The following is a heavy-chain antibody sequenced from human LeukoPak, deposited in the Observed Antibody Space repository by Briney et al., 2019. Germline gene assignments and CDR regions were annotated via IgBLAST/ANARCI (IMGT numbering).Heavy chain of an antibody. CDR3: ARDARMVRGVESSGFDY. CDR2: IYTSGST. V-gene: IGHV4-61*02. Sequence: SETLSLTCTVSGGSISSGSYYWSWIRQPAGKGLEWIGRIYTSGSTNYNPSLKSRVTISVDTSKNQFSLKLSSVTAADTAVYYCARDARMVRGVESSGFDYWGQGTLVTVSS. CDR1: GGSISSGSYY. D-gene: IGHD3-10*01. J-gene: IGHJ4*02.